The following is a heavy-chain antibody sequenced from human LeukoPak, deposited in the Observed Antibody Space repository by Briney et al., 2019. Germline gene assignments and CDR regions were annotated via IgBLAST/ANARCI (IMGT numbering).Heavy chain of an antibody. CDR3: ARSGYYDSSGYIDY. V-gene: IGHV4-61*02. D-gene: IGHD3-22*01. J-gene: IGHJ4*02. CDR2: IYTSGST. CDR1: VGSISSGSYY. Sequence: PPETLSLTCTLSVGSISSGSYYWSWIRQPAGKGLEWIGRIYTSGSTNYNPSLKSRVTMSVDTSKNQFSLKLSSVTAADTAVYYCARSGYYDSSGYIDYWGQGTLVTVSS.